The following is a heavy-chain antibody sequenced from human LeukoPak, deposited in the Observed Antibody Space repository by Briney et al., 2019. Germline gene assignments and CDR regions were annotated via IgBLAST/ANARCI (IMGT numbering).Heavy chain of an antibody. J-gene: IGHJ4*02. CDR2: IKQDGSEK. CDR3: ATGYYGSGSYHADY. CDR1: GFTFSTSW. D-gene: IGHD3-10*01. Sequence: GGSLRLSCAASGFTFSTSWMHWVRQAPGKGLEWVANIKQDGSEKYYVDSVKGRFTISRDNAKNSLYLQMNSLRAEDTAVYYCATGYYGSGSYHADYWGQGTLVTVSS. V-gene: IGHV3-7*01.